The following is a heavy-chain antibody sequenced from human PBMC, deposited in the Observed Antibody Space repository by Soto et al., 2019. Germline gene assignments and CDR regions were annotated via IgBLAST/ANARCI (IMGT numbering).Heavy chain of an antibody. J-gene: IGHJ3*02. Sequence: ASETLSLTCTVSGGSVSSGSYYWSWIRQPPGKGLEWIGYIYYSGSTNYNPSLKSRVTISVDTSKNQFSLKLSSVTAADTAVYYCARDDASSGDAFDIWGQGTMVTVSS. CDR1: GGSVSSGSYY. D-gene: IGHD3-22*01. CDR2: IYYSGST. V-gene: IGHV4-61*01. CDR3: ARDDASSGDAFDI.